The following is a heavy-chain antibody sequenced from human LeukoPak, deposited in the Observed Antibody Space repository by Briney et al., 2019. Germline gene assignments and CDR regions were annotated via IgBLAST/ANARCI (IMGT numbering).Heavy chain of an antibody. Sequence: GGSLRLSCAASGFTVSSNYMSWVRQAPGKGLVWVSRINTDGSSTSYADSVKGRFTISRDNAKNTLYLQMNSLRAEDTAVYYCARGYCSSTSCSLEFFQHWGQGTLVTASS. D-gene: IGHD2-2*01. CDR1: GFTVSSNY. CDR2: INTDGSST. V-gene: IGHV3-74*01. J-gene: IGHJ1*01. CDR3: ARGYCSSTSCSLEFFQH.